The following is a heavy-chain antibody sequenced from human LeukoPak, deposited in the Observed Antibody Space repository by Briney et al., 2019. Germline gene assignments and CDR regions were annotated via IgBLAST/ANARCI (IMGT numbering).Heavy chain of an antibody. CDR1: GFTFSSYA. J-gene: IGHJ4*02. CDR3: ARVDSSGYYYGYYFDY. CDR2: ISYDGSNK. Sequence: PGRSLRLSCAASGFTFSSYAMHWVRQAPGKGLEWVAVISYDGSNKYYADSVKGRFTISRDNSKNTLYLQMNSLRAEDTAVYYCARVDSSGYYYGYYFDYWGQGTLVTVSS. V-gene: IGHV3-30-3*01. D-gene: IGHD3-22*01.